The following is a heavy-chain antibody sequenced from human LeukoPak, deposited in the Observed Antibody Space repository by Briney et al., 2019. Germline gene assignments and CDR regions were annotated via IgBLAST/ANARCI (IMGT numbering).Heavy chain of an antibody. CDR3: AKPLEKYTYGGNFDY. J-gene: IGHJ4*02. CDR1: GFTFSSYA. V-gene: IGHV3-23*01. Sequence: GGSLRLSCEASGFTFSSYAMSWVRQAPGKGLAWVSVISSSADSTYYADSVRGRFTISRDNSKNTLYLQMNNLRAEDTAVYYCAKPLEKYTYGGNFDYWGQGLLVTVSS. D-gene: IGHD4-23*01. CDR2: ISSSADST.